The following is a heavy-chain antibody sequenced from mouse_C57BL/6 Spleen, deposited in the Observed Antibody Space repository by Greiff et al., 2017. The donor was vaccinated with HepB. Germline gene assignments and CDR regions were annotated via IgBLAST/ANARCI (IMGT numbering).Heavy chain of an antibody. CDR1: GFSLTSYG. Sequence: VKLQESGPGLVQPSQSLSITCTVSGFSLTSYGVHWVRQSPGKGLEWLGVIWSGGSTDYNAAFISRLSISKDNSKSQVFFKMNSLQADDTAIYYCARSPVTTVVANWYFDVWGTGTTVTVSS. V-gene: IGHV2-2*01. J-gene: IGHJ1*03. CDR3: ARSPVTTVVANWYFDV. D-gene: IGHD1-1*01. CDR2: IWSGGST.